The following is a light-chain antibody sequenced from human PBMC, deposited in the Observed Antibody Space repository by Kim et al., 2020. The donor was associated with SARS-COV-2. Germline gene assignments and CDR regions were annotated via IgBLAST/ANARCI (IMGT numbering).Light chain of an antibody. V-gene: IGKV3-20*01. CDR1: QSVDSRY. J-gene: IGKJ1*01. CDR3: HQSIGSPRT. Sequence: SPGDTATLSCRASQSVDSRYLEWYQQKPGQAPRLLIYAASNRASGIPDRFSGSGSVTDFTLTISRLEPEDFAVYYCHQSIGSPRTFGQGTKVDIK. CDR2: AAS.